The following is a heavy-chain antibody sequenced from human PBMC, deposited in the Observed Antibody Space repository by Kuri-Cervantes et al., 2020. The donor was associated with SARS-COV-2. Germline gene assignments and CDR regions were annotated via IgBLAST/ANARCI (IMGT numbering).Heavy chain of an antibody. Sequence: ASVKVSCKASGYTFSNYGISWVRQAPGQGLEWMGWISAYNGNTNYAQKLQGRVTMTTDTSTSTAYMELRSLRSDDTAVYYCARDVLRFLEWLDYYYYYGMDVWGQGTTVTVSS. CDR2: ISAYNGNT. V-gene: IGHV1-18*01. J-gene: IGHJ6*02. CDR1: GYTFSNYG. CDR3: ARDVLRFLEWLDYYYYYGMDV. D-gene: IGHD3-3*01.